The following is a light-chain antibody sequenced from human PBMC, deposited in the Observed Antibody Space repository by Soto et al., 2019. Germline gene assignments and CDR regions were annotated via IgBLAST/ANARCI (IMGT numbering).Light chain of an antibody. J-gene: IGLJ1*01. Sequence: QSVLTQPASVSGSPGQSITISCTGTSSDGGSYNLVSWYHQIPGKAPKLMIYEVSKRPSGVSTRFSGSKSGNTASLTISGLQAEDEADYFCYSYAGSSTYVFGTGTKGTVL. CDR2: EVS. CDR3: YSYAGSSTYV. V-gene: IGLV2-23*02. CDR1: SSDGGSYNL.